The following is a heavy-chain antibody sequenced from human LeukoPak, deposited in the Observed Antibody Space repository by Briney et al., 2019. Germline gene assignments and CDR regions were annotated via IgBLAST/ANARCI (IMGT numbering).Heavy chain of an antibody. J-gene: IGHJ4*02. CDR1: GYTFTGYY. Sequence: ASVKVSCKASGYTFTGYYMHWVRQAPGQGLEWMGWINPNSGGTNYAQKFQGRVTMTRDTSTSTAYMELRSLRSDDTAVYYCARTLDIVVVVAATFYFDYWGQGTLVTVSS. V-gene: IGHV1-2*02. D-gene: IGHD2-15*01. CDR3: ARTLDIVVVVAATFYFDY. CDR2: INPNSGGT.